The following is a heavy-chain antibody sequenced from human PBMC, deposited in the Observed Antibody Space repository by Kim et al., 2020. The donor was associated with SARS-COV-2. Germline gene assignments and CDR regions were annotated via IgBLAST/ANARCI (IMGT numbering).Heavy chain of an antibody. J-gene: IGHJ1*01. D-gene: IGHD3-22*01. CDR2: ISAYNGNT. Sequence: ASVKVSCKASGYTFTSYGISWVRQAPGQGLEWMGWISAYNGNTNYAQKLQGRVTMTTDTSTSTAYMELRSLRSDDTAVYYCARDGGGSYDSSGYYNAEYFQHWGQGTLVTVSS. CDR1: GYTFTSYG. V-gene: IGHV1-18*01. CDR3: ARDGGGSYDSSGYYNAEYFQH.